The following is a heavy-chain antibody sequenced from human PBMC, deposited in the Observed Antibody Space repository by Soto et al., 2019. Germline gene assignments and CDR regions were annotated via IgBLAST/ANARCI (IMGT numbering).Heavy chain of an antibody. D-gene: IGHD6-13*01. J-gene: IGHJ5*01. Sequence: QVQLVQSGAEVKKPGASVKVSCKASGYTFTSYYMHWVRQAPGQGLEWMGIINPSGVSPSYAQKLRCRFSMTRETSTRPVYMELSSLGSEDTAVYYCARHLQQLVRGRGVNWFDSWGQGTLVTDS. CDR3: ARHLQQLVRGRGVNWFDS. V-gene: IGHV1-46*04. CDR1: GYTFTSYY. CDR2: INPSGVSP.